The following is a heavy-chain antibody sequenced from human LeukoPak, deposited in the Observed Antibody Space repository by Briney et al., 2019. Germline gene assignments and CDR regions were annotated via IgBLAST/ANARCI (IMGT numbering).Heavy chain of an antibody. Sequence: GGSLRLSCAASGFTFSSYGMHWVRQAPGKGLEWVAVISYDGSNKYYADSVKGRFTISRDNSKNTLYLQMNSLRAEDTAVYYCAKEYGSSSWYEAFDYWGQGTLVTVSS. CDR1: GFTFSSYG. CDR2: ISYDGSNK. V-gene: IGHV3-30*18. CDR3: AKEYGSSSWYEAFDY. D-gene: IGHD6-13*01. J-gene: IGHJ4*02.